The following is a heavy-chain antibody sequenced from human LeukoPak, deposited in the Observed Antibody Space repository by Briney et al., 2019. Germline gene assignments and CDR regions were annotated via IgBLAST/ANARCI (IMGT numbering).Heavy chain of an antibody. V-gene: IGHV3-23*01. CDR2: ISGSGGST. CDR3: AKVHFIWGYSHRGLLFDY. Sequence: GGSLRLSCAASGFTFSSYAMSWVRQAPGKGLEWVSAISGSGGSTYYADSVKGRFTISRDNSKNTLYLQMNSLRAEDTAVYYCAKVHFIWGYSHRGLLFDYWGQGTLVTVSS. D-gene: IGHD4/OR15-4a*01. J-gene: IGHJ4*02. CDR1: GFTFSSYA.